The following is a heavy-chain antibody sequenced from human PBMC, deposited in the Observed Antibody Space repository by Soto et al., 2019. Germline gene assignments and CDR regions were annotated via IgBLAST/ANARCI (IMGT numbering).Heavy chain of an antibody. CDR2: IYYSGST. V-gene: IGHV4-39*01. CDR3: ARQGIAARPPYYFDY. J-gene: IGHJ4*02. CDR1: GGSISSSSYY. D-gene: IGHD6-6*01. Sequence: PSETLSLTCTVSGGSISSSSYYWGWIRQPPGKGLEWIGSIYYSGSTYYNPSLKSRVTISVDTSKNQFSLKLSSVTAADTAVYYCARQGIAARPPYYFDYWGQGTLVTVSS.